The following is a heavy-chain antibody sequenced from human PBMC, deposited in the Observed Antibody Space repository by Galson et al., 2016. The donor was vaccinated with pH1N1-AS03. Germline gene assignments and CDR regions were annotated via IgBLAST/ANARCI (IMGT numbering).Heavy chain of an antibody. V-gene: IGHV3-23*01. D-gene: IGHD4-17*01. CDR1: GFSFSSYT. CDR2: ISASGGST. CDR3: AKGMTKVTSIYGMDV. Sequence: SLRLSCAASGFSFSSYTMSWVRRAPGKGLEWISGISASGGSTNYVESVKGRFTISRDNSRNKLDLQMNSLRADETAKYYWAKGMTKVTSIYGMDVWGQGTTVSVSS. J-gene: IGHJ6*02.